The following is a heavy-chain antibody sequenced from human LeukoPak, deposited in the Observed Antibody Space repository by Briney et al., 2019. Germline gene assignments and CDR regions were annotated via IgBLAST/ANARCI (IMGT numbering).Heavy chain of an antibody. V-gene: IGHV4-30-4*01. CDR1: GGSISSGDYY. CDR2: IYYSGST. D-gene: IGHD3-10*01. CDR3: ARDMVRGVGPLRAFDI. Sequence: SQTLSLTCTVSGGSISSGDYYWSWIRQPPGKGLEWIGYIYYSGSTYYNPSLKSRVTISVDTSKNQFSLKLSSVTAADTAVYYCARDMVRGVGPLRAFDIWGQGTMVTVSS. J-gene: IGHJ3*02.